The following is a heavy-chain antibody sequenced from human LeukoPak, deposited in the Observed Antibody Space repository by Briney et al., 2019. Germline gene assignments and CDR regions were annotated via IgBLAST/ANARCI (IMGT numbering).Heavy chain of an antibody. J-gene: IGHJ4*02. V-gene: IGHV4-34*01. Sequence: PSETLSLTCAVYGGSFSGYYWSWIRQPPGKGLEWIGEINHSGSTNYNPSLKSRVTISVDTSKNQFSLKLSSVTAADTAAYYCASGRSRAYRPGRPFDYWGQGTLVTVSS. CDR2: INHSGST. CDR1: GGSFSGYY. CDR3: ASGRSRAYRPGRPFDY. D-gene: IGHD1-26*01.